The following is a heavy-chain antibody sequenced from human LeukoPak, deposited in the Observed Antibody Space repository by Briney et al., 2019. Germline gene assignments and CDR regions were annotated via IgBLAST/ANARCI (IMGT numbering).Heavy chain of an antibody. D-gene: IGHD4-4*01. J-gene: IGHJ4*02. V-gene: IGHV1-69*04. CDR1: GGTFSSYA. Sequence: ASVKVSCKASGGTFSSYAIGWVRQAPGQGLEWMGRIIPILGIANYAQKFQGRVTITADKSTSTAYMELSSLRSEDTAVYYCAKDYSSLGYFDYWGQGTLVTVSS. CDR3: AKDYSSLGYFDY. CDR2: IIPILGIA.